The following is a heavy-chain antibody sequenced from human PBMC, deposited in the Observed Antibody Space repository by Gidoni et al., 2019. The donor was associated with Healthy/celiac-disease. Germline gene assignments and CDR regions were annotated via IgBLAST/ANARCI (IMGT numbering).Heavy chain of an antibody. V-gene: IGHV5-10-1*03. J-gene: IGHJ4*02. D-gene: IGHD1-1*01. CDR3: VRGWNFDY. CDR1: GYNFTSYW. CDR2: LDPSNSYT. Sequence: EVQLVQSGAEVQKRGASLRIPGKGSGYNFTSYWISWVREMPGKGVEWMGRLDPSNSYTNYSPSFQGHVTISAGKSISTAYLQCSSLKASDTAMYYCVRGWNFDYWGQGTLVTVSP.